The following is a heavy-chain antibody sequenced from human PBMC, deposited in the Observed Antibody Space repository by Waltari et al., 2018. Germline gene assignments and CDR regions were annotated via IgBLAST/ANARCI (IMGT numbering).Heavy chain of an antibody. D-gene: IGHD5-12*01. Sequence: EVQLVQSGAEVKKPGESLKISCRGSGYNFTTYWIGWVRQMPGEGLEWMAMIYPGDSSSRYRPSFQGQVTISVDKSISTAYLQWSSLKASDTATYYCARRGYSGFEGSWFDSWGRETLVTVSS. CDR3: ARRGYSGFEGSWFDS. V-gene: IGHV5-51*01. CDR2: IYPGDSSS. CDR1: GYNFTTYW. J-gene: IGHJ5*01.